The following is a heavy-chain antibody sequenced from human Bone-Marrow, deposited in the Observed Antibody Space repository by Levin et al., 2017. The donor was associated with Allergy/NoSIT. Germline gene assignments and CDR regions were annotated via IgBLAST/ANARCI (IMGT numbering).Heavy chain of an antibody. D-gene: IGHD3-10*01. J-gene: IGHJ3*01. CDR1: GLSFDNYA. CDR3: AKDWAAILRGVISTFDV. CDR2: ISGNGDKT. V-gene: IGHV3-23*01. Sequence: GGSLRLSCAASGLSFDNYAMSWVRQAPGKGLEWVSGISGNGDKTSYADSVRGRFIISRDNSKKTLSLQMNDLRVEDTAVYFCAKDWAAILRGVISTFDVWGQGTTVTVSS.